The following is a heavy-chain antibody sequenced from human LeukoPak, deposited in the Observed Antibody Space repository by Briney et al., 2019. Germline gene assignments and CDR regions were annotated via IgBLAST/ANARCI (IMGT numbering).Heavy chain of an antibody. V-gene: IGHV3-13*01. J-gene: IGHJ6*03. CDR3: ARGPPRGKYYYMDV. CDR1: GFTFSSFD. D-gene: IGHD1-1*01. CDR2: IGTASGT. Sequence: GGSLRLSCAASGFTFSSFDMHWVRQPTGQGLEWVSTIGTASGTYYPGSVEGRFTLSRDNAKNSLYLQMNSLTAGDTAVYYCARGPPRGKYYYMDVWGKGTRVTVSS.